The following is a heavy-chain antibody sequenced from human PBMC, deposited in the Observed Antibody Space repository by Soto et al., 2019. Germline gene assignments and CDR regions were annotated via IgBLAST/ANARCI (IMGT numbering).Heavy chain of an antibody. CDR3: AKEGSGSRYSFDI. J-gene: IGHJ3*02. D-gene: IGHD1-26*01. CDR2: VSYHGSVQ. Sequence: GSLRLSCAASGFIFSHYGMHWVRQAPGKGLGWVAVVSYHGSVQYYADSVKGRFTLSRDNFKNTLYLEMNSLRPEDTAVYYCAKEGSGSRYSFDIWGQGTMVTVSS. V-gene: IGHV3-30*18. CDR1: GFIFSHYG.